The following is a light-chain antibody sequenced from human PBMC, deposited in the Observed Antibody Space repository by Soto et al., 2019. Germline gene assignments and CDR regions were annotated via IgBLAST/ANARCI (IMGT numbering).Light chain of an antibody. Sequence: EIVLTQSPGTLSLSPGERATLSCRASQNISSSHLAWNQQKPGQAPRLLIYGASSRATDIPDRFSGSGSGADFTLTISRLKPEDFAVYYCQHYDSSPRTFGPGTKVEIK. CDR1: QNISSSH. CDR3: QHYDSSPRT. CDR2: GAS. J-gene: IGKJ1*01. V-gene: IGKV3-20*01.